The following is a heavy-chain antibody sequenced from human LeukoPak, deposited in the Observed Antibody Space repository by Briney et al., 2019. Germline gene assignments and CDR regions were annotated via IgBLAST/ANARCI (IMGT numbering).Heavy chain of an antibody. CDR3: AKSGGCTNGVCYYYYYMDV. V-gene: IGHV3-23*01. Sequence: GGSLRLSCAASGFTFSSYAMTWVRQAPGKGLEWVSTISGSGGSTYYADSVKGRFTISRDNSKNTLYLQMNSLRAEDTAVYYCAKSGGCTNGVCYYYYYMDVWGKGTTVTVSS. CDR2: ISGSGGST. J-gene: IGHJ6*03. D-gene: IGHD2-8*01. CDR1: GFTFSSYA.